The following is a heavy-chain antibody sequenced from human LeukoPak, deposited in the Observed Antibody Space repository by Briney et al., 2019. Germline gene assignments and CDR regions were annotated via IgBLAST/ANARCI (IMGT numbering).Heavy chain of an antibody. J-gene: IGHJ4*02. D-gene: IGHD2-15*01. V-gene: IGHV4-4*07. Sequence: SETLSLTCTVSGGSISSYYWSWIRQPAGKGLEWIGRIYTSGSTNYNPSLKSRVTMSVDTSKNQFSLKLSSVTAADTAVYYCARDGLVVVVAATQLNYFDYWGQGTLVTASS. CDR3: ARDGLVVVVAATQLNYFDY. CDR2: IYTSGST. CDR1: GGSISSYY.